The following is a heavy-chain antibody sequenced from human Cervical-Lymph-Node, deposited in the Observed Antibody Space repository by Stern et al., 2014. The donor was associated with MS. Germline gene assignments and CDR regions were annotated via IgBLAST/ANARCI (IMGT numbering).Heavy chain of an antibody. V-gene: IGHV4-59*11. CDR2: ISYRGST. CDR3: AKFSGTYFPYYYDF. J-gene: IGHJ4*02. D-gene: IGHD1-26*01. CDR1: GGSINNHY. Sequence: DQLVESGPGLVKPSETLSLMCTVSGGSINNHYWSWIRQSPGEGLEWIGYISYRGSTTYNPSLKSRVTISLDMSKNQISLKLTSVTAADTAVYYCAKFSGTYFPYYYDFWGQGALVAVSS.